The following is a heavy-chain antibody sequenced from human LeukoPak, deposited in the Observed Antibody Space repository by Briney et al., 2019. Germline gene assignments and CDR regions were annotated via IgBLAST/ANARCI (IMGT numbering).Heavy chain of an antibody. CDR1: AFTFSTYP. Sequence: PGGSLRLSCAASAFTFSTYPMSWVRQDPGKGLEWVSAISGVGGSTFYADSVKGRFTISRDNSKNTLYLEMNSLRAEDTAVYYCAKGGSYYTSSWFDPWGQGTLVTVSS. CDR3: AKGGSYYTSSWFDP. J-gene: IGHJ5*02. V-gene: IGHV3-23*01. CDR2: ISGVGGST. D-gene: IGHD3-10*01.